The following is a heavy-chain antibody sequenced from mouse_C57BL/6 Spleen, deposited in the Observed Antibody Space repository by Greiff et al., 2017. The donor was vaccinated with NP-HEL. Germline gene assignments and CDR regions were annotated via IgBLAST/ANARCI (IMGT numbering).Heavy chain of an antibody. CDR3: ARDPPHSFYAMDY. Sequence: EVKVEESGGGLVKPGGSLKLSCAASGFTFSSYAMSWVRQTPEKRLEWVATISDGGSYTYYPDNVKGRFTISRDNAKNNLYLQMSHLKSEDTAMYYCARDPPHSFYAMDYWGQGTSVTVSS. J-gene: IGHJ4*01. CDR2: ISDGGSYT. V-gene: IGHV5-4*01. CDR1: GFTFSSYA.